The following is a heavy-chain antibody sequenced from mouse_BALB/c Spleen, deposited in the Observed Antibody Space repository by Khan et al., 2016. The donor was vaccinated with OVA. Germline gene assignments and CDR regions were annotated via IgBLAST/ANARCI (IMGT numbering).Heavy chain of an antibody. D-gene: IGHD1-1*01. Sequence: EVQLQESGPDLVKPSQSLSLTCTVTGYSITSDYAWTWFRQFPGNKLEWMGYISYSGRTSYNPSPKMRISITRDTAKNQFFLQLNSVTTEDTATYYCARSVTITTVVATDFDYWGQGTTLTVSS. CDR3: ARSVTITTVVATDFDY. V-gene: IGHV3-2*02. J-gene: IGHJ2*01. CDR2: ISYSGRT. CDR1: GYSITSDYA.